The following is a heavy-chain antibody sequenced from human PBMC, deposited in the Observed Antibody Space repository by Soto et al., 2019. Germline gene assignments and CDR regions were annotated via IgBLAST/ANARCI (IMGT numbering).Heavy chain of an antibody. CDR3: ARDLDGLHDDTSGPFPRPG. Sequence: PSETLSLTCTVSGGSISSDDYCWSWIRQAPGRGLEWIGYIHSSGSIYYNPSLKSRATMSVDTAGNQFSLKVSSVTVADTAVYYCARDLDGLHDDTSGPFPRPGWGQGTLVTVSS. V-gene: IGHV4-30-4*01. CDR1: GGSISSDDYC. J-gene: IGHJ1*01. CDR2: IHSSGSI. D-gene: IGHD3-22*01.